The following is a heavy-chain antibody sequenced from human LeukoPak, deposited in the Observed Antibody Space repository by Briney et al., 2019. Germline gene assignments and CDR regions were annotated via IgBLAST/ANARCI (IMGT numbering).Heavy chain of an antibody. J-gene: IGHJ2*01. CDR1: DRPFSRFY. CDR2: ISHTGTT. D-gene: IGHD6-25*01. CDR3: ARGVSIAARYCHL. Sequence: PSETLSLTCAVYDRPFSRFYWTWIRQPPGKGLEWIGEISHTGTTNYNPPHQSQVTLSVDTSKNQSSLNLTSLTAADPAMYYCARGVSIAARYCHLGGRGTLVGVSS. V-gene: IGHV4-34*01.